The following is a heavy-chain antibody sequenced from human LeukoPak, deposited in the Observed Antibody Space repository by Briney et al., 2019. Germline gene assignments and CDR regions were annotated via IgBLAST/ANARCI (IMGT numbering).Heavy chain of an antibody. V-gene: IGHV4-31*03. CDR2: IYYSGST. J-gene: IGHJ3*02. CDR3: ARDRYDSSGCDAFDI. CDR1: GGSISSGGYY. Sequence: SETLSLTCTVSGGSISSGGYYWSWIRQHPGTGLEWIGYIYYSGSTYYNPSLKSRVTISVDTSKNQFSLKLSSVTAADTAVYYCARDRYDSSGCDAFDIWGQGTMVTVSS. D-gene: IGHD3-22*01.